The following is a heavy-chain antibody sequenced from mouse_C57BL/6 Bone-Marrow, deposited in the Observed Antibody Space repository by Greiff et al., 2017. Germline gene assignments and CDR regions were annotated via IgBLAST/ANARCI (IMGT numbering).Heavy chain of an antibody. CDR2: ISSGSSTI. Sequence: EVMLVEPGGGLVKPGGSLKLSCAASGFTFSDYGMHWVRQAPEQGLEWVAYISSGSSTIYYADTVKGRFTISRDNAKNTLFLQMTSLSSEDTAMYYCERPATYCNYFVYAMDYWGQGTSVTVSS. V-gene: IGHV5-17*01. CDR1: GFTFSDYG. J-gene: IGHJ4*01. D-gene: IGHD2-1*01. CDR3: ERPATYCNYFVYAMDY.